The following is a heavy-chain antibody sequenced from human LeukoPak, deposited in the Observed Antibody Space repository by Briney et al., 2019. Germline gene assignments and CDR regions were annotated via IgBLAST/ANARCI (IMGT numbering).Heavy chain of an antibody. D-gene: IGHD3-22*01. V-gene: IGHV3-30*04. CDR2: LSSDGSTQ. J-gene: IGHJ4*02. Sequence: PGRSLRLSCVASGFSLSSFAMHWVRQAPGKGLEWVTILSSDGSTQNHAESVRGRFTVSRDDSKQTVYLQMNSLRREDTAIYYCARGAPRVVAFGHWGQGALVTVSS. CDR1: GFSLSSFA. CDR3: ARGAPRVVAFGH.